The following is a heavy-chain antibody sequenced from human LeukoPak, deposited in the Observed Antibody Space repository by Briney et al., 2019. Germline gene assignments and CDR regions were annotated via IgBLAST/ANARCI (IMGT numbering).Heavy chain of an antibody. J-gene: IGHJ4*02. D-gene: IGHD5-18*01. CDR2: FFYSGST. V-gene: IGHV4-39*01. Sequence: PSETLSLTCTVSGGSISGSRYYWGWIRQPPGKGMEWIGSFFYSGSTYYNPSLKSRVTISVDTSKNQFSLTLSSVTAADTAVYYCTTLTALAPLYYFDTWGQGALVTVSS. CDR1: GGSISGSRYY. CDR3: TTLTALAPLYYFDT.